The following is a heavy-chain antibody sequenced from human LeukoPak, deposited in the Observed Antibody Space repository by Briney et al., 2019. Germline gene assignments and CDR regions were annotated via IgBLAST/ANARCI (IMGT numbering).Heavy chain of an antibody. CDR2: ISYDGSNK. CDR1: GFTFSSYG. V-gene: IGHV3-30*03. D-gene: IGHD2-15*01. J-gene: IGHJ4*02. Sequence: GGSLRLSCSASGFTFSSYGMHWVRQAPGKGLEWVAVISYDGSNKYYADSVKGRFTISRDNSKNTLYLQMNSLRAEDTAVYYCARGSPPDYWGQGTLVTVSS. CDR3: ARGSPPDY.